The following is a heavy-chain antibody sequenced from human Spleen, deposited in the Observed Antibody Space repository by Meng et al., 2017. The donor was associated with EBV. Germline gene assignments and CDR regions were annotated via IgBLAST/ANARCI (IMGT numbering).Heavy chain of an antibody. CDR3: SRDLMGPDDV. J-gene: IGHJ4*02. V-gene: IGHV3-74*01. CDR2: ITPDGGRT. CDR1: GFTFSAYW. Sequence: VQSVESGGGVVQPGRSLRLSCAASGFTFSAYWMHWVRQVPGKGLQWVSRITPDGGRTDYADSVQGRFTISRDNAAKTLYLQMKSLRPEDTAVYYCSRDLMGPDDVWGQGTLVTVSS. D-gene: IGHD1-26*01.